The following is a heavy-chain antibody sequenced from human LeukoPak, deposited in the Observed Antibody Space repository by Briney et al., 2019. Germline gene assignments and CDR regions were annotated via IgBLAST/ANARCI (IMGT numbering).Heavy chain of an antibody. J-gene: IGHJ3*02. CDR1: GFTFSSYW. Sequence: PGGSLRLSCAASGFTFSSYWMTWFGRPPGKGRGWVANIKQDGSERYYVDSVKGRFTISRDNAKNSVHLQMNSLRAEDTAIYYCARTSEGAFDIWGQGTMVTVSS. CDR3: ARTSEGAFDI. D-gene: IGHD1-14*01. V-gene: IGHV3-7*01. CDR2: IKQDGSER.